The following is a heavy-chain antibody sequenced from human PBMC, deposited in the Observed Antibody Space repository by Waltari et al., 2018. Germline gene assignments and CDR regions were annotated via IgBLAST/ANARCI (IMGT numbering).Heavy chain of an antibody. J-gene: IGHJ4*02. CDR3: ARGGVVVGSFDS. Sequence: QVQLQESGPGLVKPSEPLSLTCPVSGGSISRYHWSWIRQPAGKGLEWIGRMYASGSTNYNPSLKSRITLSVDTSKNQFSLKLSSVTAADTSTYFCARGGVVVGSFDSWGQGTLVTVSS. CDR2: MYASGST. V-gene: IGHV4-4*07. CDR1: GGSISRYH. D-gene: IGHD1-26*01.